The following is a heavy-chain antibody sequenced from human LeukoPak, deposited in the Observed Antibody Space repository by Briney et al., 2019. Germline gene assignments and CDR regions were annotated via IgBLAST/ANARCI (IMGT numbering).Heavy chain of an antibody. J-gene: IGHJ6*03. Sequence: PGGSLRLSCAASGFTFSSYAMSWVRQAPGKGLEWVSAISGSGGSTYYADSVKGRFTISRDNSKNTLYLQMNSLRAEDTAVYYCARGPDNYYYMDVWGKGTTVTVSS. CDR3: ARGPDNYYYMDV. V-gene: IGHV3-23*01. CDR2: ISGSGGST. CDR1: GFTFSSYA.